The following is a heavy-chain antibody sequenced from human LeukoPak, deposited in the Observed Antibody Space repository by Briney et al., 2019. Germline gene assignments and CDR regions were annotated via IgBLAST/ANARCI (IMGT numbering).Heavy chain of an antibody. V-gene: IGHV4-30-4*01. Sequence: SETLSLTCTVSGGSISGGEYHWSWIRQPPGKGLEWIGYIYNSGSTYYNPSLESRVTISEDTSNNQLSLKVNSVTAADTAVYYCASYRVGEGGRGYWGQGTLVTVSS. CDR2: IYNSGST. J-gene: IGHJ4*02. CDR1: GGSISGGEYH. D-gene: IGHD2-15*01. CDR3: ASYRVGEGGRGY.